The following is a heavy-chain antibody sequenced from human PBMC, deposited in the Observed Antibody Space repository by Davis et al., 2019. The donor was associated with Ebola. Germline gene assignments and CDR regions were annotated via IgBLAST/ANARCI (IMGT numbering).Heavy chain of an antibody. CDR1: GGSISSGGYS. D-gene: IGHD1-1*01. Sequence: SETLSLTCAVSGGSISSGGYSWSWIRQPPGKGLEWIGYIYHSGSSYYNPSLKSRVTISVDRSKNQFSLKLSSVTAADAAVYYCARDTPTGTGGMDVWGKGTTVTVSS. V-gene: IGHV4-30-2*01. CDR3: ARDTPTGTGGMDV. J-gene: IGHJ6*04. CDR2: IYHSGSS.